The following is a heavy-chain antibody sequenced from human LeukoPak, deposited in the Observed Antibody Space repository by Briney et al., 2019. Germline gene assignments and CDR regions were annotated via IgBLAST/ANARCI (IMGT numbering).Heavy chain of an antibody. CDR1: GFTLSNYG. D-gene: IGHD3-10*01. V-gene: IGHV3-23*01. Sequence: GGSLRLSCAASGFTLSNYGMSWVRQAPGKGLEWVAGLSGSGGGTNYADSVQGRFTISRDNPKNTLYLQMNSLRAEDTAVYFCAKRGVVIRVFLVGFHKEAYYFDSWGQGALVTVSS. J-gene: IGHJ4*02. CDR3: AKRGVVIRVFLVGFHKEAYYFDS. CDR2: LSGSGGGT.